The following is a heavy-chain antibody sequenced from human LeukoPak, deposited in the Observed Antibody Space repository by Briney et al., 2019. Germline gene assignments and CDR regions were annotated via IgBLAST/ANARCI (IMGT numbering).Heavy chain of an antibody. V-gene: IGHV4-31*03. D-gene: IGHD4-17*01. Sequence: PSETLSLTCTVSGGSISSGGYYWSWIRQHPGKGLEWIGYIYYSGSTYYNPSLKSRVTISVDTSKNQFSLKLSSVTAADTAVYYCARDQDGDFDYWGQGTLVTVSS. J-gene: IGHJ4*02. CDR1: GGSISSGGYY. CDR3: ARDQDGDFDY. CDR2: IYYSGST.